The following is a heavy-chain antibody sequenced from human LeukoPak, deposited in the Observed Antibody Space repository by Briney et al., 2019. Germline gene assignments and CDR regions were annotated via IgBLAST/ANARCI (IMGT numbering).Heavy chain of an antibody. CDR3: AKVEYTDILTGYGPFDY. D-gene: IGHD3-9*01. V-gene: IGHV3-30*18. CDR2: ISYDGSNK. CDR1: GFTFSSYG. J-gene: IGHJ4*02. Sequence: GRSLRLSCAASGFTFSSYGMHWVRQAPGKGLEWVAVISYDGSNKYYADSVNGRFTISRDNSKNTLYLQMNSLTAEDAAVYYCAKVEYTDILTGYGPFDYWGQGTLVTVSS.